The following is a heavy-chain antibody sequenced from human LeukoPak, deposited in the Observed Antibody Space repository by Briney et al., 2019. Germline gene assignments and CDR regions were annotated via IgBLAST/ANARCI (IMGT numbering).Heavy chain of an antibody. V-gene: IGHV4-59*08. D-gene: IGHD6-13*01. CDR2: IYYSGST. Sequence: PSETLSLTCTVSGGSIGSYYWSWIRQPPGKGLEWIGYIYYSGSTNYNPSLKSRVTISVDTSKNQFSLKLSSVTAADTAVYYCARTIAAAGTGFDYWGQGTLVTVSS. CDR1: GGSIGSYY. CDR3: ARTIAAAGTGFDY. J-gene: IGHJ4*02.